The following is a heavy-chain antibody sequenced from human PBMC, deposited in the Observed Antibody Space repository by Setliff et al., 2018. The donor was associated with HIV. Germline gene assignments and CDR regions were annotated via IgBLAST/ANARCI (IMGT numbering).Heavy chain of an antibody. V-gene: IGHV1-46*01. D-gene: IGHD2-2*01. CDR3: ARDFGGYCSSMSCPGLFDP. J-gene: IGHJ3*01. CDR1: GGTFTSYY. CDR2: INPSGGST. Sequence: ASVKVSCKASGGTFTSYYMHWVRQAPGQGLEWMGIINPSGGSTSYAQKFQGGVTMTRDTSTSTAYMELSRLRSDDTAVYYCARDFGGYCSSMSCPGLFDPWGQGTMSPS.